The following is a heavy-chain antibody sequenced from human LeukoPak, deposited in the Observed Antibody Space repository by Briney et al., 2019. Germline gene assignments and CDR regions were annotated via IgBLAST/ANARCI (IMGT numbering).Heavy chain of an antibody. Sequence: GASVKVSCKASGGTFSSYAISWVRQAPGQGLDWMGGIIPIFGTANYAQKFQGRVTITADESTSTAYMELSSLRSEDTAVYYCARDSYGYLRGNFDYWGQGTLVTVSS. J-gene: IGHJ4*02. CDR3: ARDSYGYLRGNFDY. V-gene: IGHV1-69*01. D-gene: IGHD5-18*01. CDR1: GGTFSSYA. CDR2: IIPIFGTA.